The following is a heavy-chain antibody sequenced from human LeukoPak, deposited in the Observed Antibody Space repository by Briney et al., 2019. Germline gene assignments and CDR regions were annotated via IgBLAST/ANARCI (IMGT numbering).Heavy chain of an antibody. CDR3: ARGSTVTTLYPFDY. D-gene: IGHD4-17*01. J-gene: IGHJ4*02. CDR1: GYTFTGYY. Sequence: ASVKVSSKASGYTFTGYYMHWVRQAPGQGLEWMGWINPNSGGTNYAQKFQGRVTMTRDTSISTAYMELSRLRADDTAVYYCARGSTVTTLYPFDYWGQGTLVTVSS. CDR2: INPNSGGT. V-gene: IGHV1-2*02.